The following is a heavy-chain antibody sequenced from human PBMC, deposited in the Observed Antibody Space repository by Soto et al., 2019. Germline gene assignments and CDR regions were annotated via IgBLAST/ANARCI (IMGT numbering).Heavy chain of an antibody. CDR3: ARGGVTMVRGGYYYYGMDV. CDR2: ISGSGGST. V-gene: IGHV3-23*01. Sequence: GGSLRLSCAASGFTFSSYAMSWVRQAPGKGLEWVSAISGSGGSTYYADSVKGRFTISRDNSKNTLYLQMNSLRAEDTAVYYCARGGVTMVRGGYYYYGMDVWGQGTTVTVSS. J-gene: IGHJ6*02. D-gene: IGHD3-10*01. CDR1: GFTFSSYA.